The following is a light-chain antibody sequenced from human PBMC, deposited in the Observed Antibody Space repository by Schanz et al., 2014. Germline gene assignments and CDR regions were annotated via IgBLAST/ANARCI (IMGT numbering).Light chain of an antibody. J-gene: IGLJ2*01. Sequence: QSALIQPASVSGSPGQSITISCTGTSSDVASYKLVSWYQQHPGKAPKPMIYDVSKRPSGVPDRFSDSKSGNTASLPISGLQAEDEADYYCSSYTSSSTVVFGGGTKLTVL. CDR1: SSDVASYKL. CDR2: DVS. CDR3: SSYTSSSTVV. V-gene: IGLV2-14*02.